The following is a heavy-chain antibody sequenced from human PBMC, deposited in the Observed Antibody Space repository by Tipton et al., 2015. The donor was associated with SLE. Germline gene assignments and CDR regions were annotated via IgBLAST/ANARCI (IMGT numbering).Heavy chain of an antibody. Sequence: TLSLTCTVSGDSIRTNDYYWAWIRQPPGKGLEWIGSIFHSGSTYYDPSLKRRVTASIDTSKNQFSLKLTSVTAADTAVYYCARHGWSRETMAVDWFDPWGQGTLVTVSS. J-gene: IGHJ5*02. D-gene: IGHD3-10*01. CDR1: GDSIRTNDYY. V-gene: IGHV4-39*07. CDR2: IFHSGST. CDR3: ARHGWSRETMAVDWFDP.